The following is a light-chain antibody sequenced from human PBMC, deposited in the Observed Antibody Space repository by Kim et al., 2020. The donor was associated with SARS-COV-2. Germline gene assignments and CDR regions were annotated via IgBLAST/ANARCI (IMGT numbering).Light chain of an antibody. CDR2: DAS. CDR1: QTFSNY. J-gene: IGKJ2*01. Sequence: LSPGERATLSCRASQTFSNYLAWYQQKPGQAPRLLIYDASNRATGVPDRFSGSGSGTDFTLTISALEPEDFAVYYCQQRSNWPPNTFGQGTKLEI. V-gene: IGKV3-11*01. CDR3: QQRSNWPPNT.